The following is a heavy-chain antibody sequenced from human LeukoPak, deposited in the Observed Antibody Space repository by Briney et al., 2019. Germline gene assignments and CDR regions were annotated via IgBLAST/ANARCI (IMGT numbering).Heavy chain of an antibody. V-gene: IGHV3-23*01. CDR3: AKPLLYDSSGPGA. Sequence: PGGSLRLSCAASGFTFSSYGMSWVRQAPGKGLEWVSAISGSGGSTYYADSVKGRFTISRDNSKNTLYLQMNSLRAEDTAVYYCAKPLLYDSSGPGAWGQGTLVTVSS. D-gene: IGHD3-22*01. J-gene: IGHJ5*02. CDR2: ISGSGGST. CDR1: GFTFSSYG.